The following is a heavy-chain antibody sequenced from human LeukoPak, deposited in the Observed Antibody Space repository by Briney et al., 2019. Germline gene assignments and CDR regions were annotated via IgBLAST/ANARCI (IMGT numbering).Heavy chain of an antibody. CDR1: GGSISSYY. Sequence: NPSETLSLTCTVSGGSISSYYWSWIRQPPGKGLEWIGYIYYSGSTNYNPSLKSRVTISVDTSKNQFSLKLSSVTAADTAVYYCARHLPITMIVREPGMDVWGQGTTVTVSS. D-gene: IGHD3-22*01. CDR3: ARHLPITMIVREPGMDV. J-gene: IGHJ6*02. CDR2: IYYSGST. V-gene: IGHV4-59*01.